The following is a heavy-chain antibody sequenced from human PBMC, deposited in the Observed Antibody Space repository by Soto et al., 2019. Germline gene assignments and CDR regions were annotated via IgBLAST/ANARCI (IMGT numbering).Heavy chain of an antibody. CDR2: IIPIFGTA. CDR1: GGTFSSYA. D-gene: IGHD2-2*01. CDR3: ARSMGYCSSTSCPTINAFDI. V-gene: IGHV1-69*13. J-gene: IGHJ3*02. Sequence: GASVKVSCKASGGTFSSYAISWVRQAPGQGLEWMGGIIPIFGTANYAQKFQGRVTITADESTSTAYMELSSLRSEDTAVYYCARSMGYCSSTSCPTINAFDIWGQGTMVTVSS.